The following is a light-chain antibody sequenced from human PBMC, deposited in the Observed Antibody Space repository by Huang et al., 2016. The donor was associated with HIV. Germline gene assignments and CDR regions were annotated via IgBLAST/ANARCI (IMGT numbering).Light chain of an antibody. CDR1: QGVSSW. CDR2: AAS. J-gene: IGKJ1*01. CDR3: QQANSFPPT. V-gene: IGKV1-12*01. Sequence: DIQMTPSPSSVSASVGDKVTITCRASQGVSSWLDWYQQKPGKAHKLLIYAASSLQRGVPSRFSGSGSGTNFTLTITNLQPEDFATYYCQQANSFPPTFGQGTKVEIK.